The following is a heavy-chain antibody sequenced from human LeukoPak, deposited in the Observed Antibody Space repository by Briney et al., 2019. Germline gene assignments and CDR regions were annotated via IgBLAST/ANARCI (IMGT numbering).Heavy chain of an antibody. J-gene: IGHJ4*02. CDR1: GYTFTDYY. CDR3: ARDSSRRPQKYDIATSFSTEN. Sequence: ASVTVSCKTSGYTFTDYYIHWVRQAPGQGLESMGWINPKIGGTNYAPRFQGRVSMTSDTSITTAYMQLRRVISDDTAVYYCARDSSRRPQKYDIATSFSTENWGQGTLVAVSS. CDR2: INPKIGGT. V-gene: IGHV1-2*02. D-gene: IGHD3-9*01.